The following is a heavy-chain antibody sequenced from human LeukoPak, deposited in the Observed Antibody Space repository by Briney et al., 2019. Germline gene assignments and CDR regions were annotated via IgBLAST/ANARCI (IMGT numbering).Heavy chain of an antibody. V-gene: IGHV1-46*01. CDR2: INPSSGST. Sequence: GASVKVSCKASGYTFTSYYMHWVRQAPGQGLEWMGIINPSSGSTSYAQKFQGRVTMTRDTSTSTVYMELSSLRSEDTAVYYCARAGGYSGYDSYYFDYWGQGTLVTVSS. J-gene: IGHJ4*02. CDR3: ARAGGYSGYDSYYFDY. CDR1: GYTFTSYY. D-gene: IGHD5-12*01.